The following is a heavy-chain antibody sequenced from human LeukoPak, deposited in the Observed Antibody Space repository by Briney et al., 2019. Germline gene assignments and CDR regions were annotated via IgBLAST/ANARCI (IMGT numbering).Heavy chain of an antibody. V-gene: IGHV1-18*01. CDR3: SREGDHCSSTSCQRAFDI. CDR2: ISTYNGNT. J-gene: IGHJ3*02. D-gene: IGHD2-2*01. Sequence: ASVKVSCKASGYTFTSYGISWVRQAPGQGLEWMGWISTYNGNTNYAQKPQGRVTTTTATTTSTAYRELRSLRSDDTAVYYCSREGDHCSSTSCQRAFDIWGQGTMVTVSS. CDR1: GYTFTSYG.